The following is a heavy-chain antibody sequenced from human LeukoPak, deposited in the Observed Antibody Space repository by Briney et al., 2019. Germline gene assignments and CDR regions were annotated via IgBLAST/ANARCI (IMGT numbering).Heavy chain of an antibody. CDR3: TIENWGRGDY. D-gene: IGHD7-27*01. CDR1: GFTFTTYS. Sequence: GGSLRLSCAGAGFTFTTYSMNWDRQAPGKGLEWVGRIQLKNDDWTADYAAPVQGRFTISRDDSLSMLYLQMNSLTPGDTGVYYCTIENWGRGDYWGQGTLVTVSS. CDR2: IQLKNDDWTA. V-gene: IGHV3-15*01. J-gene: IGHJ4*02.